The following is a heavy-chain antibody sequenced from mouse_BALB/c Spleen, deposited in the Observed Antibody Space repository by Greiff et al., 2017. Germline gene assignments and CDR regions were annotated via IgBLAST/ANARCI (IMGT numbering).Heavy chain of an antibody. CDR1: GFTFSSFG. V-gene: IGHV5-17*02. CDR3: ARYGAYAMDV. D-gene: IGHD1-1*01. Sequence: EVMLVDSGGGLVQPGGSRKLSCAASGFTFSSFGMHWVRQAPEKGLEWVAYISSGGSTIYYADTVKGRFTISRDNPKNTLCLQMTSLRSEDSAMYYCARYGAYAMDVWGQGTAVTVSS. CDR2: ISSGGSTI. J-gene: IGHJ4*01.